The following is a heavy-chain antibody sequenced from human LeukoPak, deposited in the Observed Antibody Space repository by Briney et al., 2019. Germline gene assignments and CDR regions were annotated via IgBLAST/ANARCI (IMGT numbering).Heavy chain of an antibody. CDR3: AKALGYYDSSGYYDY. D-gene: IGHD3-22*01. Sequence: PGGSLRLSCAASGFTFSSYAMSWVRQAPGKGLEWGSAISGSGGSTYYADSVKGRFTISRDNSKNTLYLQMNSLRAEDTAVYYCAKALGYYDSSGYYDYCGQGTLVTVSS. CDR2: ISGSGGST. V-gene: IGHV3-23*01. J-gene: IGHJ4*02. CDR1: GFTFSSYA.